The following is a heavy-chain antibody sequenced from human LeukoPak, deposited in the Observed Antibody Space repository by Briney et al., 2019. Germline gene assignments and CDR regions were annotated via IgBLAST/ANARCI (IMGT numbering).Heavy chain of an antibody. Sequence: ASVKVSCKASGYTFTGYYMHWVRQAPGQGLEWMGWINPNSGGTNYAHKFQGRVTMTRDTSISTAYMELSRLRSDDTAVYYCASTSVRGVLPIDYWGQGTLVTVSS. V-gene: IGHV1-2*02. D-gene: IGHD3-10*01. CDR2: INPNSGGT. J-gene: IGHJ4*02. CDR1: GYTFTGYY. CDR3: ASTSVRGVLPIDY.